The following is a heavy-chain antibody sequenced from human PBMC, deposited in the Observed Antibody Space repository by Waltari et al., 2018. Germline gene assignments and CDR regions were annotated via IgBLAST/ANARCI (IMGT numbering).Heavy chain of an antibody. V-gene: IGHV4-30-2*01. CDR1: GCSISRGGYS. CDR3: ARGDYGDQGWFDP. CDR2: IHHSGGP. Sequence: QPQLQESGSGLGKPSQTRSLHCAVSGCSISRGGYSWGWIRQPPGKGLEWIGYIHHSGGPHYNPSLKSRLTISVDRSKNQFSLKLSSVTAADTAVYYCARGDYGDQGWFDPWGQGTLVTVSS. J-gene: IGHJ5*02. D-gene: IGHD4-17*01.